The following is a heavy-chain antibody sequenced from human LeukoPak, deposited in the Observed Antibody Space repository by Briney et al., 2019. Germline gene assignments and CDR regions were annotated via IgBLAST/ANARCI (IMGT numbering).Heavy chain of an antibody. Sequence: PGGSLRLSCAAAGFSFSSYAMHWVRQAPGKGLEWVAVTSSDGSNKYYVDSVKGQFAISRDNSKNTLYLQMNSLRAEDTAVYYCASSPYIGSGWRHSFDYWGQGTLVTVSS. V-gene: IGHV3-30*09. D-gene: IGHD6-19*01. J-gene: IGHJ4*02. CDR3: ASSPYIGSGWRHSFDY. CDR2: TSSDGSNK. CDR1: GFSFSSYA.